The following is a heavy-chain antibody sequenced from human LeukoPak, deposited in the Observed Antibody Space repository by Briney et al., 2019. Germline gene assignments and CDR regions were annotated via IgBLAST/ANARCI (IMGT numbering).Heavy chain of an antibody. D-gene: IGHD1-14*01. V-gene: IGHV3-7*01. Sequence: GGSLRLSCAASGFTFSSYWMSWVCQAPGTGLEWVANIKQDGSEKYYVDSVKGRFTISRDNAKNSLYPRMNSLRVEDTAVYYCARKTGDCWGQGTLVIVSS. CDR2: IKQDGSEK. CDR1: GFTFSSYW. J-gene: IGHJ4*02. CDR3: ARKTGDC.